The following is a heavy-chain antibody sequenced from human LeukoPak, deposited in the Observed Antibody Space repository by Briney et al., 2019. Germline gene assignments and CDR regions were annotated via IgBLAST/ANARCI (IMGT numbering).Heavy chain of an antibody. CDR3: ARGIYYGSGSYPPPSDY. CDR1: GGSFSGYY. J-gene: IGHJ4*02. D-gene: IGHD3-10*01. CDR2: INHSGTT. Sequence: SETLSLTCAVYGGSFSGYYWSWIRQPPGKGLEWIGEINHSGTTNYNPSLKSRVTISVDTSKNQFSLKLSSVTAADTAVYYCARGIYYGSGSYPPPSDYWGQGTLVTVSS. V-gene: IGHV4-34*01.